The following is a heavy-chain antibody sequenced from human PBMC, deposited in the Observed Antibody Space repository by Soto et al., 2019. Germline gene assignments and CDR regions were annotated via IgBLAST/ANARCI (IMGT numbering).Heavy chain of an antibody. Sequence: QVQLVQSGAEVKKPGSSVKVSCKASGGTFSSYAISWVRQAPGQGLEWMGGIIPIFGTANYAQKFQGRVTITADKSTSTAYMELSSLRSEDTAVYYCASWGDTAMVTPPYYFDYWGQGTLVTVSS. CDR1: GGTFSSYA. J-gene: IGHJ4*02. CDR2: IIPIFGTA. V-gene: IGHV1-69*06. CDR3: ASWGDTAMVTPPYYFDY. D-gene: IGHD5-18*01.